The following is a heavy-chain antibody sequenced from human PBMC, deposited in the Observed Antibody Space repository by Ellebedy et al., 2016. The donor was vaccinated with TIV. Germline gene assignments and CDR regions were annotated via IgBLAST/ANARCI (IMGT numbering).Heavy chain of an antibody. CDR2: FDPEEGET. Sequence: AASVKVSCKVSGYSLIELSMHWVRQAPGKGLEWMGGFDPEEGETTYAQKFQGRIILTEDTSSDTAYMELHNLRSEDTAVYFCATDSSKSRLVMVASAQAFDVWGQGTLVTVSS. CDR3: ATDSSKSRLVMVASAQAFDV. J-gene: IGHJ3*01. D-gene: IGHD2-21*01. CDR1: GYSLIELS. V-gene: IGHV1-24*01.